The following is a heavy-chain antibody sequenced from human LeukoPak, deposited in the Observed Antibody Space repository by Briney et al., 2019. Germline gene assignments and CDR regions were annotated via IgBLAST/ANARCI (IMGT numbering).Heavy chain of an antibody. Sequence: KVSCKVSGYTLTELSMHWVRQAPGKGLEWMGGFDPEDGETIHAQKFQGRVTMTEDTSTDTAYMELSSLRSEDTAVYYCATDPVSSATTFDYWGQGTLVTVSS. V-gene: IGHV1-24*01. J-gene: IGHJ4*02. CDR1: GYTLTELS. CDR2: FDPEDGET. D-gene: IGHD1-1*01. CDR3: ATDPVSSATTFDY.